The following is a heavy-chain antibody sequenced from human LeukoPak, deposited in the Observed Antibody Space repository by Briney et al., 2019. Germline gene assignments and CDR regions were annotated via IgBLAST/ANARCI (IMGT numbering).Heavy chain of an antibody. V-gene: IGHV1-18*01. D-gene: IGHD5-18*01. CDR1: GYTFTNYG. Sequence: ASVKVSCKTSGYTFTNYGISWVRQAPGQGLEWMGWISTYDGNTDYLQKFQGRVIMTKDTTTNTSYMELTSLRSDDTAVYYCAKLTSYYFDYWGQGTLVTVSS. J-gene: IGHJ4*02. CDR3: AKLTSYYFDY. CDR2: ISTYDGNT.